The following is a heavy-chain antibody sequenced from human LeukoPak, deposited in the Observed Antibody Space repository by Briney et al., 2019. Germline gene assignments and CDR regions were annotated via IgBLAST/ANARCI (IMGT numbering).Heavy chain of an antibody. D-gene: IGHD4-17*01. CDR2: IKQDGSET. J-gene: IGHJ5*02. CDR3: ARAPYGDYVWFDP. Sequence: GGSLRLSCAASGFTFSIYWMSWVRQAPGKGLEWVANIKQDGSETYYVDSVKGRFTISRDTAKNSLYLQMNSLRAEDTAVYYCARAPYGDYVWFDPWGQGTLVTVSS. CDR1: GFTFSIYW. V-gene: IGHV3-7*01.